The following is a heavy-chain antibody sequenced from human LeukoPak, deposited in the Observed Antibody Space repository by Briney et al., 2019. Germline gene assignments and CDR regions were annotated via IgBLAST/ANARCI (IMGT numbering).Heavy chain of an antibody. CDR1: GGSISSSSYY. CDR3: ARKQYYYDSSGYSNWFDP. J-gene: IGHJ5*02. Sequence: SETLSLTCTVSGGSISSSSYYWGWIRQPPGKGLEWIGSIYYSGSTYYNPSLKSRVTISVDTSKNQFSLKLSSVTAADTAVYYCARKQYYYDSSGYSNWFDPRGQGTLVTVSS. V-gene: IGHV4-39*01. D-gene: IGHD3-22*01. CDR2: IYYSGST.